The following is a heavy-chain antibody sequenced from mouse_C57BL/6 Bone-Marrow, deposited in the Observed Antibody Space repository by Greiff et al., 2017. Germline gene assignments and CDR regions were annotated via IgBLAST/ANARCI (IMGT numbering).Heavy chain of an antibody. J-gene: IGHJ2*01. V-gene: IGHV1-81*01. CDR3: ARWNYYGSSYGY. Sequence: QVQLKQSGAELARPGASVKLSCKASGYTFTSYGISWVQQRTGQGLEWIGEIYPRSGNTYYTGKFKGKATLTGDKSSSTADMELRSLTSEDSAVDFCARWNYYGSSYGYWGQGTTLTVSS. CDR2: IYPRSGNT. CDR1: GYTFTSYG. D-gene: IGHD1-1*01.